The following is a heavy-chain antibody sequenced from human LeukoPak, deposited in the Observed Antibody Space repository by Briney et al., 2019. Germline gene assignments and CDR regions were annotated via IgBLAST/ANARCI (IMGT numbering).Heavy chain of an antibody. CDR1: GYSISIGYY. D-gene: IGHD3-3*01. J-gene: IGHJ4*02. Sequence: PSETLSLTCAVSGYSISIGYYWGWIRQPPGKGLEWLGSLSHSGGTYYNPSLKSRVTISVDTSQNPFSLNLSSVTAADTAVYFCARDPTDWSGYSPFYFDYWGQGILVTVSS. V-gene: IGHV4-38-2*02. CDR2: LSHSGGT. CDR3: ARDPTDWSGYSPFYFDY.